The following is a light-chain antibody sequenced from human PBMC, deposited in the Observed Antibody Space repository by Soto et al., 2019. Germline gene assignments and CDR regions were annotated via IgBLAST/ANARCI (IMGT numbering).Light chain of an antibody. Sequence: QSVLTQPPSVSGAPGPRVTISCTGSSSNIGAGYDVHWYQQLPGTAPKLLIYGNSNRPSGVPDRFSGSKSGTSASLAITGLQDEDEADYYCQSYDSSLSGYVFVTGTKLTVL. J-gene: IGLJ1*01. CDR2: GNS. CDR3: QSYDSSLSGYV. CDR1: SSNIGAGYD. V-gene: IGLV1-40*01.